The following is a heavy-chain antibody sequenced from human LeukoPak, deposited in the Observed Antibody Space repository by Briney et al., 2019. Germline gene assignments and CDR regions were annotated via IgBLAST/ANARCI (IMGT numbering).Heavy chain of an antibody. J-gene: IGHJ4*02. CDR3: ARRSLNGGAVY. CDR1: GDSISSYY. V-gene: IGHV4-59*08. Sequence: PSETLSLTCTVSGDSISSYYWSWIRQPPGKGLEWIGYIYYSGSTNHNPSLRSRVTISVDTSKKQFSLKVSSVTAEDTAVYYCARRSLNGGAVYWGQGTLVTVAS. D-gene: IGHD4-23*01. CDR2: IYYSGST.